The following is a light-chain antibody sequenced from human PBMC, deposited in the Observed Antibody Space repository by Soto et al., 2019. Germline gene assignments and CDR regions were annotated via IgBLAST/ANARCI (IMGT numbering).Light chain of an antibody. CDR1: QGIDSSA. J-gene: IGKJ5*01. CDR3: QQFDTYPLT. Sequence: ILLTQSPSSLSASVGDRVTITCRASQGIDSSAFAWYQQKPGKVPKLLIYDVSNLQSGVPSRFSGSGSGTDFTLTISSLQPEDFATYYCQQFDTYPLTFGQGTRLEIK. CDR2: DVS. V-gene: IGKV1-13*02.